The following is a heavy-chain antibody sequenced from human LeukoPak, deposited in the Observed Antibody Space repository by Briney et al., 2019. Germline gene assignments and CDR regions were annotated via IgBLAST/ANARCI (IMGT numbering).Heavy chain of an antibody. J-gene: IGHJ4*02. CDR1: GGSISSSNW. CDR2: IYHSGST. CDR3: AVQYYYGSGSCYGRLEY. Sequence: PSGTLSLTCAVSGGSISSSNWWSWVRQPPGKGLEWIREIYHSGSTNYNPSLKSPVTISVDKSKNQFSLTLSSVTAADTAVYYCAVQYYYGSGSCYGRLEYWCWGTLVIVSS. V-gene: IGHV4-4*02. D-gene: IGHD3-10*01.